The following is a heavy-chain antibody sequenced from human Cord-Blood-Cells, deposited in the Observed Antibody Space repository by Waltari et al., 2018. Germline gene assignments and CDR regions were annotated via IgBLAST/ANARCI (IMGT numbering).Heavy chain of an antibody. CDR3: ARHVNNYGSGSYYYDY. CDR1: GGSISSSSYY. J-gene: IGHJ4*02. CDR2: IYYSGST. V-gene: IGHV4-39*01. D-gene: IGHD3-10*01. Sequence: QLQLQESGPGLVKPSETLSLTCTVSGGSISSSSYYWGWLRPPPGKGLEWIGSIYYSGSTYYNPSLKSRVTISVDTSKNQFSLKLSSVTAADTAVYYCARHVNNYGSGSYYYDYWGQGTLVTVSS.